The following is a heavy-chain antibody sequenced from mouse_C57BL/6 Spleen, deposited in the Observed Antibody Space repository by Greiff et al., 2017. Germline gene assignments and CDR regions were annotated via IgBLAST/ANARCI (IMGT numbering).Heavy chain of an antibody. J-gene: IGHJ4*01. V-gene: IGHV1-64*01. CDR2: IHPNSGST. D-gene: IGHD1-1*01. CDR3: LTTVAPYAMDY. CDR1: GYTFTSYW. Sequence: QVQLQQPGAELVKPGASVKLSCKASGYTFTSYWMHWVKQRPGQGLEWIGMIHPNSGSTNYNEKFKSKATLTVDKSSSTSYMQLSSLTSEDSAVYYCLTTVAPYAMDYWGQGTSVTVSS.